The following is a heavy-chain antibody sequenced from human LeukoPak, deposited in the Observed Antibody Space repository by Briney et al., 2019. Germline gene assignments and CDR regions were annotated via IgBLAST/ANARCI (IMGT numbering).Heavy chain of an antibody. J-gene: IGHJ4*02. V-gene: IGHV5-51*01. D-gene: IGHD5-12*01. CDR1: GYSFTNYW. Sequence: GESLKISCKGSGYSFTNYWIGWVRQMPGKGLEWMGIIYPGDSDTRYSPSFQGQVTISADKSISTAYLQWSSLKASDTAVYYCARQPDVVATASFDYWGQGTLVTVSS. CDR2: IYPGDSDT. CDR3: ARQPDVVATASFDY.